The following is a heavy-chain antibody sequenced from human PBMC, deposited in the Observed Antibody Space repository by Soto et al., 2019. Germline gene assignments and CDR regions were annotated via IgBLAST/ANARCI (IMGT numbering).Heavy chain of an antibody. CDR2: ISAYNGNT. Sequence: ASVNVSCKASGYTFTSYGISWVRQAPGQGLEWMGWISAYNGNTNYAQKLQGRVTMTTDTSTSTAYMELRSLRSDDTAVYYCARSVSKGYYDSSGYFDYWGQGTLVTVSS. CDR1: GYTFTSYG. J-gene: IGHJ4*02. V-gene: IGHV1-18*01. CDR3: ARSVSKGYYDSSGYFDY. D-gene: IGHD3-22*01.